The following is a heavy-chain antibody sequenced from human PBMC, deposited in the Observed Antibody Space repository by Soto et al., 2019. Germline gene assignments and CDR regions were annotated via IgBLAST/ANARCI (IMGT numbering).Heavy chain of an antibody. V-gene: IGHV4-34*01. Sequence: SETLSLTCAVYGGSFSGYYWSWIRQPPGKGLEWIGEINHSGSTNYNPSLKSRVTISVDTSKNQFSLKLSSVTAADTAVYYCARGAPSIVVVIAEYYFDYWGQGTLVTVSS. D-gene: IGHD2-21*01. J-gene: IGHJ4*02. CDR2: INHSGST. CDR1: GGSFSGYY. CDR3: ARGAPSIVVVIAEYYFDY.